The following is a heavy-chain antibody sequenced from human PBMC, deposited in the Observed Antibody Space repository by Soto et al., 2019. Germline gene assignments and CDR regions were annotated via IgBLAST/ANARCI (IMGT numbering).Heavy chain of an antibody. CDR2: IFFTGSA. V-gene: IGHV4-61*01. CDR3: ARDGHGMDV. J-gene: IGHJ6*02. CDR1: GGSVSTGSYD. Sequence: SETLSLTCTVSGGSVSTGSYDWSWIRQPPGKGLEWIGKIFFTGSAHYNPSLRNRVTMSVDTSRDQFSLTLTSVTAADTAVYYCARDGHGMDVWGQGTTVTVSS.